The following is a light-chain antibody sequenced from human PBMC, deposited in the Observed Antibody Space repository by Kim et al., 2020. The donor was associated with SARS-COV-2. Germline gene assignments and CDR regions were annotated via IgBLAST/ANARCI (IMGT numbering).Light chain of an antibody. V-gene: IGLV1-40*01. CDR3: QSFDRRLSVV. CDR2: GNV. CDR1: SSNIGAGYD. Sequence: QSVLTQPPSVSGAPGQTVTISCSGSSSNIGAGYDVHWYQKRPATAPKLLISGNVNRPSGVPDRFSGSQSGTSASLAITGLQAEDEAEYYCQSFDRRLSVVFGGGTKLTVL. J-gene: IGLJ3*02.